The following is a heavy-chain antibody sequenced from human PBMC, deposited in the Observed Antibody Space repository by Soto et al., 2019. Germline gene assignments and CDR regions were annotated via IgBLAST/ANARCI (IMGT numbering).Heavy chain of an antibody. Sequence: QVQLVQSGAEVKKPGSSVKVSCKASGGTFSNYALSWVRQAPGQGLEWMGDIIPIFGTTNNAQKFQGRVTITADGATSTAYMALGSLLSEDTAVYYCGSRGGRDYYDTGGYGWGQGTLVTVSS. CDR2: IIPIFGTT. V-gene: IGHV1-69*12. J-gene: IGHJ1*01. D-gene: IGHD3-22*01. CDR1: GGTFSNYA. CDR3: GSRGGRDYYDTGGYG.